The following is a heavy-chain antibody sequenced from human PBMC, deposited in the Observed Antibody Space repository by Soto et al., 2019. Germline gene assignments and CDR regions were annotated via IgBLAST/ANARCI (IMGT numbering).Heavy chain of an antibody. J-gene: IGHJ4*02. CDR3: ARDMTGADDY. CDR2: IDPYDTGI. Sequence: GGSLRLSCAASGFTFSKYWFHWVRQAPGKGLMWVSRIDPYDTGITYADSVKGRSTISRDNARNTLYLQMDSLTAEDTAVYYCARDMTGADDYLGQGTLVTVSS. D-gene: IGHD3-9*01. V-gene: IGHV3-74*01. CDR1: GFTFSKYW.